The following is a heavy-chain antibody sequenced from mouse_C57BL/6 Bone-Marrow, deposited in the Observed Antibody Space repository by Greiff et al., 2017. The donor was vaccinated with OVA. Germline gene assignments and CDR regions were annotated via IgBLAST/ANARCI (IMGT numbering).Heavy chain of an antibody. Sequence: QVQLQQPGAELVKPGASVKLSCKASGYTFTSYWMHWVKQRPGQGLEWIGMIHPNSGSTNYNEKFKSKATLTVDKSSSTDYLQLSSLTSEDSAVYDCAREGEGIDFDYWGQGTTLTVSS. J-gene: IGHJ2*01. CDR3: AREGEGIDFDY. CDR1: GYTFTSYW. V-gene: IGHV1-64*01. CDR2: IHPNSGST.